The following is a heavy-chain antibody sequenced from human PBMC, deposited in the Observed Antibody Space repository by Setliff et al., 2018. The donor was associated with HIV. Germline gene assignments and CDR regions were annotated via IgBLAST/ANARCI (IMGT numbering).Heavy chain of an antibody. CDR2: FDSEDGKR. CDR3: ARFPNPSQIVVIMPPDY. V-gene: IGHV1-24*01. D-gene: IGHD3-22*01. CDR1: GYTLKALS. Sequence: ASVKVSCKVSGYTLKALSIHWVRQAPGEGLEWMGGFDSEDGKRIYARNFQGRVTMTEDTSTDTAYMELRNLRFDDTAVYYCARFPNPSQIVVIMPPDYWGQGTLVTVSS. J-gene: IGHJ4*02.